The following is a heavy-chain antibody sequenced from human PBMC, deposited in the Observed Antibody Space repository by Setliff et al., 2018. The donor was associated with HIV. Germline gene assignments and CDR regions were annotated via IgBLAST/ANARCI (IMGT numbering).Heavy chain of an antibody. Sequence: VGSLRLSCEASGFDFRNTAMYWVRQSPGNGLEWVAGIWYDGTNAEYLDSVKGRFTISRDNSERTVYLEMNGVRVEDTAVYYCLKGVVATFFYYMDVWGKGTTVTVSS. J-gene: IGHJ6*03. V-gene: IGHV3-33*07. D-gene: IGHD3-3*01. CDR1: GFDFRNTA. CDR3: LKGVVATFFYYMDV. CDR2: IWYDGTNA.